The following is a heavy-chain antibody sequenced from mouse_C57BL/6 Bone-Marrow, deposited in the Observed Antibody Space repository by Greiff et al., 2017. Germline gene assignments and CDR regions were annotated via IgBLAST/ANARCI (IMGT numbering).Heavy chain of an antibody. CDR1: GYTFTSYG. Sequence: QVQLQQSGAELARPGASVKLSCKASGYTFTSYGISWVKQRTGQGLEWIGEIYPRSGNTYYNEKFKGKATLTADKSSSTAYMELRSLTSEDSAVYFCARYGCYYCWFAYWGQGTLVTVSA. CDR3: ARYGCYYCWFAY. V-gene: IGHV1-81*01. D-gene: IGHD2-3*01. CDR2: IYPRSGNT. J-gene: IGHJ3*01.